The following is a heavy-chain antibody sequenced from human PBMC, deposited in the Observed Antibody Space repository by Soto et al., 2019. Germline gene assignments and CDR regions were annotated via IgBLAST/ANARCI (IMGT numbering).Heavy chain of an antibody. V-gene: IGHV4-39*01. CDR1: GASISSSRSY. Sequence: PSETLSLTCTVSGASISSSRSYWGWVRQPPGKGLEWIVSFYYTGGTYSTYYNPSLKSRVTISVDTSKSQFSLNLRSVTAADTAVYYCASPRQGNYDFLSGYYDLDYWGQGTLVTVSS. CDR2: FYYTGGT. D-gene: IGHD3-3*01. J-gene: IGHJ4*02. CDR3: ASPRQGNYDFLSGYYDLDY.